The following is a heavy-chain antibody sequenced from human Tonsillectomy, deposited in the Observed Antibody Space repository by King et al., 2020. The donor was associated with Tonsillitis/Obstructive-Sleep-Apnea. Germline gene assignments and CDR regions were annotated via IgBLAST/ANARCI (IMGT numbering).Heavy chain of an antibody. Sequence: QLVQSGGGLVQPGGSLRLSCAASGFTVSSNYMSWVRQAPGKGLEWVSVIYSGGSTYYADSVKGRFTISRDNSKNTLYLQMNSLRAEDTAVYYCARRYSYGYQEYYYYYYMDVWGKGTTVTVSS. J-gene: IGHJ6*03. D-gene: IGHD5-18*01. CDR3: ARRYSYGYQEYYYYYYMDV. V-gene: IGHV3-66*01. CDR1: GFTVSSNY. CDR2: IYSGGST.